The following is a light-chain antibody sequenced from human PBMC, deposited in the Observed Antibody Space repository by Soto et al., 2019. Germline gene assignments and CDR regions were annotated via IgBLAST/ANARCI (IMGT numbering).Light chain of an antibody. V-gene: IGKV1-27*01. CDR3: QKYNSAPRT. CDR1: QGISNY. Sequence: DIQMTQSPSSLSASVGDRVTITCRASQGISNYLAWYQQKPGKVPKLLIYAASTLQSGVPSRFNGSGAWTDFTLTISSLQPEDVATYYCQKYNSAPRTFGQGTKVEIK. J-gene: IGKJ1*01. CDR2: AAS.